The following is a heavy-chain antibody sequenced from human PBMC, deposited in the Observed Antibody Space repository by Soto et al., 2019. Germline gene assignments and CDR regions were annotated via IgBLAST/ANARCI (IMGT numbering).Heavy chain of an antibody. CDR1: GFDFTSYA. J-gene: IGHJ4*02. CDR3: AKDEGVGGTLGLFDY. CDR2: MSSDGSKI. D-gene: IGHD1-26*01. Sequence: QVQLVESGGGAVQPGESLRLSCVASGFDFTSYAMHWVRQAPGKGLESVAVMSSDGSKIHHTDSVKGRFTISRDNSKNTLYLQMNSLRKEDTAVSFCAKDEGVGGTLGLFDYWGQGTLVSVSS. V-gene: IGHV3-30*18.